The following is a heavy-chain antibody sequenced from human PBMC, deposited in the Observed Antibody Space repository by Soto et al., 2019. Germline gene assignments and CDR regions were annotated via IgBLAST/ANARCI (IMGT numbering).Heavy chain of an antibody. J-gene: IGHJ6*02. Sequence: QVQLVESGGGVVQPGRSLRLSCAASGFTFSSYGMHWVRQAPGKGLEWVTLISYDGSNKYYADSVKGRFTISRDNSKNTLYLQMNSLRGEDTAVYYCAKYRDNGYYHYGMDVWGQGTTVTVSS. D-gene: IGHD2-8*01. CDR3: AKYRDNGYYHYGMDV. V-gene: IGHV3-30*18. CDR1: GFTFSSYG. CDR2: ISYDGSNK.